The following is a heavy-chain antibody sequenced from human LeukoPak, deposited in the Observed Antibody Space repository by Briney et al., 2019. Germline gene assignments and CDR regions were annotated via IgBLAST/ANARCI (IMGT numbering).Heavy chain of an antibody. Sequence: PSETLSLTCTVSGGSIGSFYWSWIRQPPGKGLEWVGHIYYLGSTNYNPSLKSRVTISIDTSKNYFSLKLNSVIAADTAVYYCARDRPGSYWYFDLWGRGTLATVSS. V-gene: IGHV4-59*01. CDR1: GGSIGSFY. J-gene: IGHJ2*01. CDR3: ARDRPGSYWYFDL. D-gene: IGHD3-10*01. CDR2: IYYLGST.